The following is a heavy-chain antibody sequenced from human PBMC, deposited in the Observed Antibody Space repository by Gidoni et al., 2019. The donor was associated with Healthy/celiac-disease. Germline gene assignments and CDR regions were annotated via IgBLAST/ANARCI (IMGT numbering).Heavy chain of an antibody. CDR1: GFSPRTSGVV. J-gene: IGHJ5*02. CDR2: IYCDDDK. V-gene: IGHV2-5*02. Sequence: QITLKASGPTLVKPTQTLTLTCHFSGFSPRTSGVVVGWILQPPGKALEWLALIYCDDDKRYSPSLKSRLTITKDTSKNQVVLTMTNMDPVDTATYYCARSGWYWFDPWGQGTLVTVSS. CDR3: ARSGWYWFDP. D-gene: IGHD6-19*01.